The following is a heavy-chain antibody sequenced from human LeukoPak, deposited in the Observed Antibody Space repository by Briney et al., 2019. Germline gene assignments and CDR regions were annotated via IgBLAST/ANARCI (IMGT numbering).Heavy chain of an antibody. J-gene: IGHJ4*02. D-gene: IGHD5-12*01. CDR1: GYTFTSYA. Sequence: WASVKVSCKASGYTFTSYAMHWVRQAPGQRLEWMGWINAGNGNTKYSQKFQGRVTITRDTSASTAYMELSSLRSEDTAVYSCARGVATNRYYFDYWGQGTLVTVSS. V-gene: IGHV1-3*01. CDR2: INAGNGNT. CDR3: ARGVATNRYYFDY.